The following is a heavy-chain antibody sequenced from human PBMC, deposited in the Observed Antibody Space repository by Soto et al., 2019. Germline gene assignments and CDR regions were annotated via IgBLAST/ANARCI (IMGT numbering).Heavy chain of an antibody. CDR1: KFTFSTYA. D-gene: IGHD3-3*01. J-gene: IGHJ6*02. Sequence: PGGSLRLSCAASKFTFSTYAMTWVRQAPGKGLEWVSSIGSSSSYIYYADSVKGRFTISRDNATNSLFLQMNSLRAEDTAVYYCARDGTDFWSGSYYYYGMDVWGQGTTVTVSS. V-gene: IGHV3-21*01. CDR3: ARDGTDFWSGSYYYYGMDV. CDR2: IGSSSSYI.